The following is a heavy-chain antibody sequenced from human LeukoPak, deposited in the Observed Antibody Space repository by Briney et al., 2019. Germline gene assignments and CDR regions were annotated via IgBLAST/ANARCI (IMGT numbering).Heavy chain of an antibody. Sequence: ETLSLTCTVSGGSISSYYWSWVRQAPGKGLEWVSVIYSGGSTYYADSVKGRFTISRDNSKNTLYLQMNSLRAEDTAVYYCAREAASGNDAFDIWGQGTMVTVSS. D-gene: IGHD2-15*01. CDR2: IYSGGST. CDR1: GGSISSYY. J-gene: IGHJ3*02. V-gene: IGHV3-66*01. CDR3: AREAASGNDAFDI.